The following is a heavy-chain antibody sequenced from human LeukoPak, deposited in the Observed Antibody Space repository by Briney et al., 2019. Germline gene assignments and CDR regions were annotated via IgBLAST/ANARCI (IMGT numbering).Heavy chain of an antibody. CDR1: GYRFIDYW. CDR2: IFHGDTDN. Sequence: GESLKISWQGPGYRFIDYWIGWGRQMPGKGVGGRGIIFHGDTDNKYSPALQGQVTMSADNSISTAYLQWSSLKASDTTIYYCVRYGLQGCRDSRCFTSFYYYGVDVWGQGSTVTVSS. V-gene: IGHV5-51*01. CDR3: VRYGLQGCRDSRCFTSFYYYGVDV. D-gene: IGHD4-11*01. J-gene: IGHJ6*02.